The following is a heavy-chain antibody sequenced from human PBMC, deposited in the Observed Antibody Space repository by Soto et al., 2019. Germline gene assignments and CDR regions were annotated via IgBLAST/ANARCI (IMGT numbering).Heavy chain of an antibody. V-gene: IGHV3-23*01. CDR1: GFTFSSYA. J-gene: IGHJ5*02. CDR3: AKLWPDGGSYYSDPIKYENEEGHPHNWFDP. D-gene: IGHD1-26*01. CDR2: ISGSGGST. Sequence: GGSLRLSCAASGFTFSSYAMSWVRQAPGKGLEWVSAISGSGGSTYYADSVKGRFTISRDNSKNTLYLQMNSLRAEDTAVYYCAKLWPDGGSYYSDPIKYENEEGHPHNWFDPWGQGTLVTVSS.